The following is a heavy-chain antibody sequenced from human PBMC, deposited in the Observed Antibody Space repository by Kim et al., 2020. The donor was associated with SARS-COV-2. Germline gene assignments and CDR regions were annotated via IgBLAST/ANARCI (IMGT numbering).Heavy chain of an antibody. CDR3: ARDPQDGSGNYFYGMDV. CDR1: GYTFTNYG. V-gene: IGHV1-18*04. CDR2: SRLNGYT. Sequence: ASVKVSCKASGYTFTNYGVSWVRQVPGQGLECMGGSRLNGYTTYAQKFKGRISLTIDTSTSTAYMELRSLTPDDTAVYYCARDPQDGSGNYFYGMDVWGEGTTVTVAS. J-gene: IGHJ6*04. D-gene: IGHD3-10*01.